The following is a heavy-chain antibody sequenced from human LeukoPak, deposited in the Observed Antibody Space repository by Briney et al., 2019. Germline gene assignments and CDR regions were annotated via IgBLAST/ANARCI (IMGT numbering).Heavy chain of an antibody. CDR2: IYYSGST. Sequence: PSETLSLTCTVSGGSISSSSYYWGWIRQPPGKGLEWIGSIYYSGSTYYNPSLKSRVTISVDTSKNQFSLKLSFVTAADTAVYYCAEGVTVYLFDYWGQGTLVTVSS. V-gene: IGHV4-39*01. D-gene: IGHD2-21*02. CDR3: AEGVTVYLFDY. J-gene: IGHJ4*02. CDR1: GGSISSSSYY.